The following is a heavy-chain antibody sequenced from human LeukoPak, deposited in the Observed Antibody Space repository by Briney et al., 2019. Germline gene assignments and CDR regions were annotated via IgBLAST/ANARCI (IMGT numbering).Heavy chain of an antibody. V-gene: IGHV3-21*01. CDR3: ARADCRTASCFLDN. CDR1: GFTFSVST. Sequence: GGSLRLSCAASGFTFSVSTMTWVRQAPGKGLEWVSSISPSGTDMYFAQSLKGRFTISRDNTWGTVSLQMSSLRVDDTAVHYCARADCRTASCFLDNWGQGTLVTVSS. D-gene: IGHD2-2*01. CDR2: ISPSGTDM. J-gene: IGHJ4*02.